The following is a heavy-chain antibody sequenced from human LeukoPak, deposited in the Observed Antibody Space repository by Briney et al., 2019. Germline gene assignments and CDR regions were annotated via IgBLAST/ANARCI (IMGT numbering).Heavy chain of an antibody. CDR2: IKSKTDGGTT. CDR3: TTVSLQRYFDWLYLDY. Sequence: GGSLRLSCAASGFTFSNAWMSWVRQAPGQGLEWVVRIKSKTDGGTTDYAAPVKGRFTISRDDSKNTLYLQMNSLKTEDTAVYYCTTVSLQRYFDWLYLDYWGQGTLVTVSS. CDR1: GFTFSNAW. D-gene: IGHD3-9*01. V-gene: IGHV3-15*01. J-gene: IGHJ4*02.